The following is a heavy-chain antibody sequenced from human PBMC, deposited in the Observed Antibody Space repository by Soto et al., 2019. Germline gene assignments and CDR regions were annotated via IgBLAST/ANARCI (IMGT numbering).Heavy chain of an antibody. Sequence: QVQLQESGPGLVKPSETLSLTCTVSGGSISTYYWSWIRRPPEKELEWIGYIYYSGTTNHNPPLKGGLTISVNPSKNQSPLKLSSGPAADRAVYYCARTYRSSHHFDYGGKGTLVPVPS. CDR3: ARTYRSSHHFDY. V-gene: IGHV4-59*01. J-gene: IGHJ4*02. D-gene: IGHD6-13*01. CDR2: IYYSGTT. CDR1: GGSISTYY.